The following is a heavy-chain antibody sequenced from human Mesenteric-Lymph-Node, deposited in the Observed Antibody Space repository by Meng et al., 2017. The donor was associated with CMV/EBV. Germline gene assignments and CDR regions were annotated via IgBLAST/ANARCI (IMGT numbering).Heavy chain of an antibody. D-gene: IGHD3-22*01. CDR2: INHSGST. V-gene: IGHV4-34*01. J-gene: IGHJ4*02. CDR1: GGSFSGYY. CDR3: AKGVAYYFDSSGYLFDY. Sequence: GSLRLSCAVYGGSFSGYYWSWIRQPPGKGLEWIGEINHSGSTNYNPSLKSRVTISVDTSKNQFSLKLSSVTAADTAVYYCAKGVAYYFDSSGYLFDYWGQGTLVTVSS.